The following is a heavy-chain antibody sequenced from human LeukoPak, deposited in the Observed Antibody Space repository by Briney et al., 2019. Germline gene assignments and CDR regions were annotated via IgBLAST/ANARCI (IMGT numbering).Heavy chain of an antibody. CDR3: ARGGGYCSSTSCYGVNWFDP. V-gene: IGHV1-8*01. CDR2: MNPISGNT. D-gene: IGHD2-2*01. CDR1: GYTFTSYD. Sequence: ASVKVSCKASGYTFTSYDINWVRQATGQGLEWMGWMNPISGNTGYAQKFQGRVTMTRNTSISTVYMELSSLRSEDTAVYYCARGGGYCSSTSCYGVNWFDPWGQGTLVTVSS. J-gene: IGHJ5*02.